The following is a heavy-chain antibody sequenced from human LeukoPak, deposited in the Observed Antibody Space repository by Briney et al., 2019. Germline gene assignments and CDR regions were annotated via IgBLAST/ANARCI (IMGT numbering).Heavy chain of an antibody. Sequence: GRSLRLSCATSGFTVYDYAMHWVRQAPGKGLEWVSGISWNSGTKGYADSVKGRFTISRDNAKNSLYLQMNSLRGEDAALYYCAVLHYYAMDVWGQGTTVTVSS. V-gene: IGHV3-9*01. CDR1: GFTVYDYA. CDR2: ISWNSGTK. J-gene: IGHJ6*02. CDR3: AVLHYYAMDV. D-gene: IGHD2-8*01.